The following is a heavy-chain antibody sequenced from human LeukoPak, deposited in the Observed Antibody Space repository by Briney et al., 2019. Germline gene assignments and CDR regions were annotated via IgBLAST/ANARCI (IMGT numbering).Heavy chain of an antibody. CDR3: ASSPGYSGPFDY. V-gene: IGHV4-34*01. D-gene: IGHD2-15*01. J-gene: IGHJ4*01. CDR2: INHSGST. CDR1: GGSFSGYY. Sequence: SETLSLTCAVYGGSFSGYYWSWIRHPPGRGREWIGEINHSGSTNYNPSLKGRVPISVDTSKHQFSLKLSSVTAADTAVYYCASSPGYSGPFDYWGHGTLVTVSS.